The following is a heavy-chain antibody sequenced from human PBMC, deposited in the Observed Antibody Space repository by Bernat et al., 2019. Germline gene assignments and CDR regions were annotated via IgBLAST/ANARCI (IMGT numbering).Heavy chain of an antibody. Sequence: EVQLVESGGGLVKPGGSLRLSCAASGFTFSNAWMSWVRQAPGKGLEWVGRIKSKTDGGTTDYAAPVKGRFTISRDDSKNTLYLQMNSLKTEDTAVYYCWIVVVAATINLDYWGQGTLVTVSS. CDR1: GFTFSNAW. D-gene: IGHD2-15*01. V-gene: IGHV3-15*01. CDR3: WIVVVAATINLDY. J-gene: IGHJ4*02. CDR2: IKSKTDGGTT.